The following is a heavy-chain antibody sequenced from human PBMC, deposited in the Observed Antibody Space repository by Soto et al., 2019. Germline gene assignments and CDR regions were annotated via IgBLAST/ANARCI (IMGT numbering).Heavy chain of an antibody. V-gene: IGHV4-4*02. CDR3: ASGPTGYSYGAYFDY. CDR1: GGSISCSNW. D-gene: IGHD5-18*01. CDR2: IYHSGST. Sequence: QVQLQESGPGLVKPSGTLSLSCAVSGGSISCSNWWSWVRKPPGKGLEWIGEIYHSGSTNYNPSLKSRVTISVDKSKNQFSLKLSSVTAADTSVYYCASGPTGYSYGAYFDYWGQGTLVTVSS. J-gene: IGHJ4*02.